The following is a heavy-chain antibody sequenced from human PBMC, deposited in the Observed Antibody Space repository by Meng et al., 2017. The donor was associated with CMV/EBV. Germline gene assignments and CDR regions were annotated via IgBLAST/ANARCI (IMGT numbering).Heavy chain of an antibody. Sequence: QVQLVQSGAEVRKPRASVKVSCKASGYTFTHHGISWVRQAPGQGLEWMGWISGYNDNTKYARNLQGRVTMTTDTSTNTAYMELRSLRSDDTAIYYCARDTMMIMSFDHWGPGTLVTVSS. J-gene: IGHJ4*02. CDR3: ARDTMMIMSFDH. CDR1: GYTFTHHG. D-gene: IGHD3-22*01. CDR2: ISGYNDNT. V-gene: IGHV1-18*01.